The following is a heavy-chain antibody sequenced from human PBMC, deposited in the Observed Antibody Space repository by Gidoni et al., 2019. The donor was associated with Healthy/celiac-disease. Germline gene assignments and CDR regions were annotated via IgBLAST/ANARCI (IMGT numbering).Heavy chain of an antibody. CDR2: IYYSGST. CDR1: GRSISSSSYY. J-gene: IGHJ4*02. D-gene: IGHD3-10*01. Sequence: QLHLQESRPGLVKPSETLSLTCTVSGRSISSSSYYWGWIRQPPGKGLEWIGSIYYSGSTYYNPSLKSRVTISVDTSKNQFSLKLSSVTAADTAVYYCARQSDYYGSGSYNDYWGQGTLVTVSS. CDR3: ARQSDYYGSGSYNDY. V-gene: IGHV4-39*01.